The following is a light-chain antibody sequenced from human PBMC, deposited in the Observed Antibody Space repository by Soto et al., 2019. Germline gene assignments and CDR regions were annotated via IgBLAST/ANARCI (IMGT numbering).Light chain of an antibody. CDR3: CSYADNNDYV. CDR1: SSDVGAYNY. CDR2: EVT. Sequence: QSALTQPPSASGSLGQSVTISCTGTSSDVGAYNYVSWYQQHPGKAPKLMIYEVTRRPSGVPDRFSGSKSGNTASLGVSGLQAEDEADYYCCSYADNNDYVFGTGTKVTVL. J-gene: IGLJ1*01. V-gene: IGLV2-8*01.